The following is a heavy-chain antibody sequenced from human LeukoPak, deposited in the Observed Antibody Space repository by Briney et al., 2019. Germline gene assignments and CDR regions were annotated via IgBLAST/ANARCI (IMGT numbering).Heavy chain of an antibody. CDR3: ARENVVVVAAYNWFDP. CDR1: GYTFTGYY. Sequence: EASVKVSCKASGYTFTGYYMHWVRQAPGQGLEWMGWINPNSGGTNYAQKFQGRVTMTRDTSISTAYMELSRLRSDDTAVYYCARENVVVVAAYNWFDPWGQGTLVTVSS. D-gene: IGHD2-15*01. V-gene: IGHV1-2*02. J-gene: IGHJ5*02. CDR2: INPNSGGT.